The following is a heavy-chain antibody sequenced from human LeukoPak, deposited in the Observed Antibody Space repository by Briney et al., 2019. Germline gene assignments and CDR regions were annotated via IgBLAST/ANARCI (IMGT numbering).Heavy chain of an antibody. CDR1: GFTFSNAW. D-gene: IGHD3-10*01. CDR2: IKSKTDGGTT. J-gene: IGHJ4*02. V-gene: IGHV3-15*01. Sequence: GGSLRLSCAASGFTFSNAWMSWVRQAPGKGLEWVGRIKSKTDGGTTDYAAPVKGRFTISRDDSKNTLCLQMNSLKTEDTAVYYCAKAGYGSGSYFIFDYWGQGTLVTVSS. CDR3: AKAGYGSGSYFIFDY.